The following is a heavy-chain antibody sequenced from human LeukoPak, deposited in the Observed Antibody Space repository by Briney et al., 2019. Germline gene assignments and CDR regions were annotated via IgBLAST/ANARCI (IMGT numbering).Heavy chain of an antibody. CDR3: ARDGRGGSCYFAFDY. V-gene: IGHV3-21*01. D-gene: IGHD2-15*01. CDR1: RVTFSSYS. Sequence: GGSLRLSCAASRVTFSSYSMNWVRQAPGKGLEWVSSISSSSSYIYYADSVKGRFTISRDNAKNSLYLQMNSLRDQDTAVYYCARDGRGGSCYFAFDYWGQGTLVTVSS. J-gene: IGHJ4*02. CDR2: ISSSSSYI.